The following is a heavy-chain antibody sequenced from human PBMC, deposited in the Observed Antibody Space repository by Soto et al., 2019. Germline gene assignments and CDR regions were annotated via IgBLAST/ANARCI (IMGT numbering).Heavy chain of an antibody. CDR3: ARRARPDFYYMDV. D-gene: IGHD6-6*01. CDR2: ISSNGVGT. V-gene: IGHV3-64*01. CDR1: GFTLSGYA. J-gene: IGHJ6*03. Sequence: EVQLAESGGGLAQPGGSLRLSCAASGFTLSGYAMDWVRQAPGKGLEYVSGISSNGVGTYYANSVQGRLTITRDNSKNTGYRQIGSLRPEDMAVYYCARRARPDFYYMDVWGKSTTVTVSS.